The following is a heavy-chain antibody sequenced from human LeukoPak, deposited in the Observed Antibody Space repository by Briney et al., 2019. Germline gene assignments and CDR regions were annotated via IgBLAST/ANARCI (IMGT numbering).Heavy chain of an antibody. Sequence: GGSLRLSCAASGFSFSNYDMTWVRQAPGKGLEWVSSISSSSSYIYYADSVKGRFTISRDNAKNSLYLQMNSLRAEDTAVYYCASEFVEMATVSDYWGQGTLVTVSS. CDR2: ISSSSSYI. D-gene: IGHD5-24*01. CDR1: GFSFSNYD. CDR3: ASEFVEMATVSDY. J-gene: IGHJ4*02. V-gene: IGHV3-21*01.